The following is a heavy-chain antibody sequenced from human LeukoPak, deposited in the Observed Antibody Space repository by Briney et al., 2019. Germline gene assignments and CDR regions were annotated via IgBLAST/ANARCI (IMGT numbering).Heavy chain of an antibody. CDR3: AKANTLLWFGETLDY. CDR1: GFTFDDYA. CDR2: ISWNSGSI. D-gene: IGHD3-10*01. Sequence: GRSLRLSCAASGFTFDDYAMDWVRQAPGKGLEWVSRISWNSGSIGYADSVKGRFTISRDNAKNSLYLQMNSLRAEDTALYYCAKANTLLWFGETLDYWGQGTLVTVSS. V-gene: IGHV3-9*01. J-gene: IGHJ4*02.